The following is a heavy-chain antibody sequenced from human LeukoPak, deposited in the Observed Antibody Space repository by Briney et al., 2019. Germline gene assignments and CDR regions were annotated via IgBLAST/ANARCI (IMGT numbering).Heavy chain of an antibody. CDR1: GYTFTGYY. J-gene: IGHJ4*02. D-gene: IGHD6-19*01. CDR2: INPNSGGT. CDR3: ARDYSSGWYLSYYFDY. V-gene: IGHV1-2*02. Sequence: PVASVKVSCKASGYTFTGYYMHWVRQAPGQGLEWMGWINPNSGGTNYAQKFQGRVTMTRDTSISTAYMELSRLRSDDTAVYYCARDYSSGWYLSYYFDYWGQGTLVTVSS.